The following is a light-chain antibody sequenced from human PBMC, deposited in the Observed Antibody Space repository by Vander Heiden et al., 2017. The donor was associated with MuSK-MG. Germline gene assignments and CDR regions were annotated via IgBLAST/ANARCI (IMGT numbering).Light chain of an antibody. J-gene: IGKJ4*01. V-gene: IGKV1-33*01. CDR3: QQDDNLPLT. CDR2: EAS. Sequence: DIQMTQPPSSLSASVGDRVTITCQASQDISNYLDWYQQKPGKAPKLLIYEASNLETGVPSRFSGSGSGTDFTFTISSLQPEDFATYYCQQDDNLPLTFGGGTKVEIK. CDR1: QDISNY.